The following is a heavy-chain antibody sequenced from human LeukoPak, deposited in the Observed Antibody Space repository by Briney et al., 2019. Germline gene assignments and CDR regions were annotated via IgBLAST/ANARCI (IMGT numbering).Heavy chain of an antibody. V-gene: IGHV3-48*02. D-gene: IGHD6-6*01. J-gene: IGHJ4*02. Sequence: GGSLRLSCAASGFTFSSYSMNWVRQAPGKGLEWVSYISSSSSTIYYADSVKGRFTISRDNAKNSLYLQMNSLRDEDTAVYYCASNTISSSGDYFDYWGQGTLVTVSS. CDR2: ISSSSSTI. CDR3: ASNTISSSGDYFDY. CDR1: GFTFSSYS.